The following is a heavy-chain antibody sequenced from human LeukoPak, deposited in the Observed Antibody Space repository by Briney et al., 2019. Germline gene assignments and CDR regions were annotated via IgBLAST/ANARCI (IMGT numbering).Heavy chain of an antibody. CDR3: TRWDCTTTGCYPFDY. CDR2: IRDKANSYAT. V-gene: IGHV3-73*01. D-gene: IGHD2-2*01. Sequence: GGSLRLSCAASGFTFSGSALHWVRQASGKGLEWVGRIRDKANSYATAYIASVKGRFTISRDDSKNTAYLQMSSLKTEDTAVYYCTRWDCTTTGCYPFDYWGQGTLVTVSS. CDR1: GFTFSGSA. J-gene: IGHJ4*02.